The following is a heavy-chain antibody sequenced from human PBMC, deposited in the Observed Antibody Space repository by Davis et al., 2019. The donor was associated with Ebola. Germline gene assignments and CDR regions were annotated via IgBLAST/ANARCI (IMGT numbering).Heavy chain of an antibody. CDR1: GGSISSYY. CDR2: IYYSGST. V-gene: IGHV4-59*12. J-gene: IGHJ5*02. Sequence: SETLSLTCTVSGGSISSYYWSWIRQPPGKGLEWIGYIYYSGSTYYNPSLKSRVTISLDTSKNQFSLKMTSVTAADTAIYYCARDFVHWGQGTLVTVSS. CDR3: ARDFVH.